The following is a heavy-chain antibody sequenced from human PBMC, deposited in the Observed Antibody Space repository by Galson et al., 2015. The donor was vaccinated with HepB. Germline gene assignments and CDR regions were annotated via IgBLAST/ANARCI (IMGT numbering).Heavy chain of an antibody. V-gene: IGHV3-30*04. CDR3: ARESVPYYFDY. D-gene: IGHD5/OR15-5a*01. Sequence: SLRLSCAASGFTFSTYAIHWVRQAPGKGLEWVAAISYGGDNKYYADSVRGRFTISRDNSKNTLFLQMNSLRTEDTAVYYCARESVPYYFDYWGQGALVTVSS. CDR1: GFTFSTYA. CDR2: ISYGGDNK. J-gene: IGHJ4*02.